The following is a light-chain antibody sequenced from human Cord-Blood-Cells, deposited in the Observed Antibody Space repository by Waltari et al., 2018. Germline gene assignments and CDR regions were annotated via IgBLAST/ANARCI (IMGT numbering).Light chain of an antibody. CDR1: QSISSY. V-gene: IGKV1-39*01. Sequence: DIQMTQSPSHLSASVGDRVTITCRASQSISSYLNWYQQKPGKAPKLLIYAASSLQSGVPSRFSGSGSGTDFTLTISSLQPEDFATYYCQQSYSTPPTFGQGTKVEIK. CDR3: QQSYSTPPT. J-gene: IGKJ1*01. CDR2: AAS.